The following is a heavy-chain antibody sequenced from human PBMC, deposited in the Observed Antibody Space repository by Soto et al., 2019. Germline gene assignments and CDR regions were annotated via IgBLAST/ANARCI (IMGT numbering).Heavy chain of an antibody. V-gene: IGHV4-34*01. CDR2: INHSGST. J-gene: IGHJ4*02. Sequence: QVQLQQWGAGLLKPSETLSLTCAVYGGSFSGYYWSWIRQPPGKGLEWIGEINHSGSTNYNPSLKSRVTISVDTSKNQCSLKLSSVTAADTAVYYCARGGGSSGVDYWGQGTLVTVSS. D-gene: IGHD2-15*01. CDR1: GGSFSGYY. CDR3: ARGGGSSGVDY.